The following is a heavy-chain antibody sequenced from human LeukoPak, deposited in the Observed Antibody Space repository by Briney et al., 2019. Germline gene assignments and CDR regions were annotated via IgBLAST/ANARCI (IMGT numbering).Heavy chain of an antibody. CDR3: ARRLASCGGDCYSFDY. CDR2: IAPSDSYT. Sequence: GESLKISCKGPGYSFTTYWISWVRQMPGKGLEWMGRIAPSDSYTYYSPSFQGHVTISADKSINTAYPQWTSLRASDTAMYYCARRLASCGGDCYSFDYWGQGTLVTVSS. J-gene: IGHJ4*02. CDR1: GYSFTTYW. D-gene: IGHD2-21*02. V-gene: IGHV5-10-1*01.